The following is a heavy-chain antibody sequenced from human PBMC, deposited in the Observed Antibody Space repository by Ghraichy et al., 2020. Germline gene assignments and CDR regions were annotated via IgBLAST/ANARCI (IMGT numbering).Heavy chain of an antibody. J-gene: IGHJ6*03. V-gene: IGHV4-34*01. CDR1: GGSFSGYY. CDR2: INHSGST. CDR3: ARGKGVGFWSGPRGYYYYMDV. D-gene: IGHD3-3*01. Sequence: SETLSLTCAVYGGSFSGYYWSWIRQPPGKGLEWIGEINHSGSTNYNPSLKSRVTISVDTSKNQFSLKLSSVTAADTAVYYCARGKGVGFWSGPRGYYYYMDVWGKGTTVTVSS.